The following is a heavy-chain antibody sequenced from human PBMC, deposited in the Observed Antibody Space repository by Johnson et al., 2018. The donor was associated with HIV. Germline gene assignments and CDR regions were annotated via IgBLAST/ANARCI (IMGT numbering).Heavy chain of an antibody. CDR1: GFTVSSNY. CDR3: AREAWGFGERVDAFDI. J-gene: IGHJ3*02. Sequence: VQLVESGGGLVQPGGSLRLSCAASGFTVSSNYMSWVRQAPGKGLAWVSVIYSGGSTYYADSVKGRFTISRDNSKNTLYLQMNSLRAEDTAVYYCAREAWGFGERVDAFDIWGQGTMVTVSS. D-gene: IGHD3-10*01. CDR2: IYSGGST. V-gene: IGHV3-66*01.